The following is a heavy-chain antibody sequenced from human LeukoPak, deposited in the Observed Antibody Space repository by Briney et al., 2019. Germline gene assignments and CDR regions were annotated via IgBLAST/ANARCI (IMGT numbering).Heavy chain of an antibody. J-gene: IGHJ3*02. Sequence: SETLSLTCAVYGGSFSGYYWSCIRQPPGKGLEWIGEINNSGSTNYNPSLKSRVTISVDTSKNQFSLKLSSVTAADTAVYYCARGLWVRLVVPAAICFGFGGDCYSDAFDIWGQGTMVTVSS. CDR3: ARGLWVRLVVPAAICFGFGGDCYSDAFDI. V-gene: IGHV4-34*01. CDR2: INNSGST. CDR1: GGSFSGYY. D-gene: IGHD2-2*02.